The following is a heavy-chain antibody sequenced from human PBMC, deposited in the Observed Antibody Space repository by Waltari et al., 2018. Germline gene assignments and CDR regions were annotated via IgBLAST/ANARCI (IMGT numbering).Heavy chain of an antibody. CDR1: GYTCTSYD. Sequence: QLQLVQSGAEVKKPGASVKVSCKASGYTCTSYDMNWVRQATGQGLEWMGWMKPNSGSTGYAQKFQGRVTMTRDTSISTAYMELSSLTSEDTAVYYCAMGNGAVIKDSFDTWGQGTMVTVSS. CDR3: AMGNGAVIKDSFDT. J-gene: IGHJ3*02. D-gene: IGHD3-10*01. CDR2: MKPNSGST. V-gene: IGHV1-8*01.